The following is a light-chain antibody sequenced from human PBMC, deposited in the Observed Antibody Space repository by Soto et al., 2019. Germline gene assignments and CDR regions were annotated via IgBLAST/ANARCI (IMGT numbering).Light chain of an antibody. CDR1: SSDIGGYNY. CDR2: DVS. CDR3: SSYASSSTLV. Sequence: QSALTQPASVSGSPGQSITISCTGTSSDIGGYNYVSWYQQHPGKAPKLMIYDVSNRPSGVSNRFSGSKSGNTASLTISGLQDEDEADYYCSSYASSSTLVFATGTKLTVL. V-gene: IGLV2-14*01. J-gene: IGLJ1*01.